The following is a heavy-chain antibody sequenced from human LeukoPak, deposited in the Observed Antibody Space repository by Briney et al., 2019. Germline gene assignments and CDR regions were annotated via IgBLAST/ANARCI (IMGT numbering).Heavy chain of an antibody. Sequence: MGWINPNSGGTNYAQKFQGRVTMTRDTSISTAYMELSRLRSDDTAVYYCASSTVTTLVDYWGQGTLVTVSS. D-gene: IGHD4-11*01. J-gene: IGHJ4*02. CDR3: ASSTVTTLVDY. V-gene: IGHV1-2*02. CDR2: INPNSGGT.